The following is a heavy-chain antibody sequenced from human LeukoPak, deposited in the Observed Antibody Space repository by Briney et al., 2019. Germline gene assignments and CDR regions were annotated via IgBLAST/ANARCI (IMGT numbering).Heavy chain of an antibody. CDR2: ISVCNGNT. CDR1: GYTFTSYG. CDR3: ARDEASCSGGSCDTAFDI. V-gene: IGHV1-18*01. J-gene: IGHJ3*02. D-gene: IGHD2-15*01. Sequence: ASVKVSCKASGYTFTSYGITWVRQAPGQGLEWMGWISVCNGNTNYAQKFQGRVTITRDTSASTAYMELSSLRSEDTAVYYCARDEASCSGGSCDTAFDIWGQGTMVTVSS.